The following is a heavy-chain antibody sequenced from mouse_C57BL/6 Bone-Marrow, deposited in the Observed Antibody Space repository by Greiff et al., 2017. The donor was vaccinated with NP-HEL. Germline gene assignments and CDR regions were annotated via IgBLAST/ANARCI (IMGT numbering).Heavy chain of an antibody. CDR2: IWSGGST. CDR3: ARNRGREITTHFYAMDY. D-gene: IGHD2-4*01. Sequence: VKLQESGPGLVQPSQSLSITCTVSGFSLTSYGVHWVRQSPGKGLEWLGVIWSGGSTDYNAAFISRLSISKDNSKSQVFFKMNSLQADDTAIYYCARNRGREITTHFYAMDYWGQGTSVTVSS. CDR1: GFSLTSYG. J-gene: IGHJ4*01. V-gene: IGHV2-2*01.